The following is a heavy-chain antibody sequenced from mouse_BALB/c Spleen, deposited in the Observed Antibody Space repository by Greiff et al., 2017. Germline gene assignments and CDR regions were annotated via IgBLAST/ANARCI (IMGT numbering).Heavy chain of an antibody. CDR1: GYSITSDYA. CDR2: ISYSGST. J-gene: IGHJ3*01. Sequence: DVKLVESGPGLVKPSQSLSLTCTVTGYSITSDYAWNWIRQFPGNKLEWMGYISYSGSTSYNPSLKSRISITRDTSKNQFFLQLNSVTTEDTATYYCAGDGYYPLFAYWGQGTLVTVSA. V-gene: IGHV3-2*02. CDR3: AGDGYYPLFAY. D-gene: IGHD2-3*01.